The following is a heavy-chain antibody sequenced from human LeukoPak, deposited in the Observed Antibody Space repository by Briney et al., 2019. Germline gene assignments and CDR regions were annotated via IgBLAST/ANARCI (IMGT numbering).Heavy chain of an antibody. Sequence: PGGSLRLSCAASGFTFSSYDIHWVRQAPGKGLEWVAFIRYDGSNKYYADSVKGRFTISRDNAKNSLYLQMNSLRAEDTAVYYCARDSGIPYCSSTSCMEKGRDYYYYYMDVWGKGTTVTVSS. CDR2: IRYDGSNK. CDR1: GFTFSSYD. D-gene: IGHD2-2*01. J-gene: IGHJ6*03. CDR3: ARDSGIPYCSSTSCMEKGRDYYYYYMDV. V-gene: IGHV3-30*02.